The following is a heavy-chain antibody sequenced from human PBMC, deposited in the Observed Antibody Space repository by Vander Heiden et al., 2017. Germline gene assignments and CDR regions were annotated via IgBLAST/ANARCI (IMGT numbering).Heavy chain of an antibody. V-gene: IGHV4-39*01. CDR2: SYYSGRT. Sequence: LLLEDAGSVIEKTSETLSLTCTVSGGSISSSSYYWGWIRQPTGKGLEGIGSSYYSGRTYYNPSRKRRVTISVDTSKNQCALKLSSVTATEKAVYYCGTLVLFRRGLFASFYHWGYGSMGTVCS. J-gene: IGHJ4*01. CDR1: GGSISSSSYY. CDR3: GTLVLFRRGLFASFYH. D-gene: IGHD1-26*01.